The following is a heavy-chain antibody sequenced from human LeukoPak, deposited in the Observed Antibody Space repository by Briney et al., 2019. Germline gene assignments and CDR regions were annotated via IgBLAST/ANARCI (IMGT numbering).Heavy chain of an antibody. V-gene: IGHV3-21*01. D-gene: IGHD4-17*01. Sequence: TGGSLRLSCAASGFTFSSFNMNWVRQAPGKAMEWVSSITSSGTHIFYADSVRGRFTISRDNAKNSLYLQMDSLGPDDTAVYYCARGGPTVTTWGPIYYFDYWGQGTLVTVSS. CDR1: GFTFSSFN. CDR3: ARGGPTVTTWGPIYYFDY. J-gene: IGHJ4*02. CDR2: ITSSGTHI.